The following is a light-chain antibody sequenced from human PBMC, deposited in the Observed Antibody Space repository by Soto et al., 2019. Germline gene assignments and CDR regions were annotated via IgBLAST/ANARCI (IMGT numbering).Light chain of an antibody. CDR2: DES. CDR3: QVWDSSSDHYV. J-gene: IGLJ1*01. Sequence: SYELTQPPSVSVAPGQTARIACGGDNIGSKSVYWYQQKPGQAPVLVVYDESDRPSGIPERFSGSNSGNAATLTISRVEARDEADYYCQVWDSSSDHYVFGTGTKVTVL. CDR1: NIGSKS. V-gene: IGLV3-21*02.